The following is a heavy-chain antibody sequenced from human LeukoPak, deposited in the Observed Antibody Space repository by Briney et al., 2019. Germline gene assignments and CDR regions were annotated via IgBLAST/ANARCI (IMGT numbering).Heavy chain of an antibody. CDR2: IKQDGSDK. CDR1: GFTFSFYW. J-gene: IGHJ4*02. Sequence: GGSLRLSCAASGFTFSFYWMSWVHQAPGKGLEWVANIKQDGSDKYYVDSVKGRFIISRDNSKNSLYLQMNSLRAEDTAFYFCARHSNKYDYDSSGHYRSFDYWGQGTLVSVSS. CDR3: ARHSNKYDYDSSGHYRSFDY. D-gene: IGHD3-22*01. V-gene: IGHV3-7*01.